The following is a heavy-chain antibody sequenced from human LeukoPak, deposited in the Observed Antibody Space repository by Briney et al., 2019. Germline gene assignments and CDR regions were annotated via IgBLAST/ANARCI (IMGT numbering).Heavy chain of an antibody. CDR1: GYTFTSYY. J-gene: IGHJ4*02. Sequence: ASVKVSCKASGYTFTSYYMHWVRQAPGQGLEWVGIINPSGGSTSYAQKFQGRVTMTRDTSTSTVYMELSSLRSEDTAVYYCAREIAYDSSGYYGEWGLDYWGQGTLVTVSS. CDR3: AREIAYDSSGYYGEWGLDY. D-gene: IGHD3-22*01. V-gene: IGHV1-46*01. CDR2: INPSGGST.